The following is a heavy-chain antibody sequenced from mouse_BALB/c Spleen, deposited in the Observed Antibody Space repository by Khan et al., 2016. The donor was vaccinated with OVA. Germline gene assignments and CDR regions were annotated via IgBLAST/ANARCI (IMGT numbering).Heavy chain of an antibody. D-gene: IGHD1-3*01. J-gene: IGHJ2*01. CDR1: GFSLTSYG. V-gene: IGHV2-9*02. Sequence: VQLQESGPGLVAPSQSLSITCTASGFSLTSYGVHWVRQPPGKGLEWLGVIWAGGSTNYNSALMSRLFISNDNSKSQVFLKMDSPQTDDTGMYYCARLEDIWGQGTTLTVSS. CDR2: IWAGGST. CDR3: ARLEDI.